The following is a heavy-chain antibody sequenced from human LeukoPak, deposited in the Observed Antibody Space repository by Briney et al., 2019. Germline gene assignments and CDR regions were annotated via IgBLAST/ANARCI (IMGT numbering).Heavy chain of an antibody. CDR3: ARVGDYDILTGYPNYYYYYYMDV. J-gene: IGHJ6*03. V-gene: IGHV4-34*01. Sequence: SETLSLTCAVYGGSFSGYYWSWIRQPPGKGLEWIGEINHSESTKYNPSLKSRVTISVDTSKNQFSLKPSSVTAADTAVYYCARVGDYDILTGYPNYYYYYYMDVWGKGTTVTVSS. D-gene: IGHD3-9*01. CDR1: GGSFSGYY. CDR2: INHSEST.